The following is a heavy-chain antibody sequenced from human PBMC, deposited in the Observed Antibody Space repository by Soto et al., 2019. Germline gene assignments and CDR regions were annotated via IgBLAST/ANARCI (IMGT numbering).Heavy chain of an antibody. V-gene: IGHV3-23*01. CDR2: ISGSGGST. CDR3: AKDLRTGVAAAGTRLGY. J-gene: IGHJ4*02. D-gene: IGHD6-13*01. Sequence: GGSLRLSCAASGFTFSSYAMSWVRQAPGKGLEWVSAISGSGGSTYYAASGKGRFTISRDKSKNTLYLLMNSLRAEDTAVYYCAKDLRTGVAAAGTRLGYWGQGTLVTVSS. CDR1: GFTFSSYA.